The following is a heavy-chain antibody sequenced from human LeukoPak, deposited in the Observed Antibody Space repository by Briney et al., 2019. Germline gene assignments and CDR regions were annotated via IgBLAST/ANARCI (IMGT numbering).Heavy chain of an antibody. CDR3: ARDPFPAGYYYYYMDV. J-gene: IGHJ6*03. CDR1: GGSISSYY. Sequence: SETLSLTCAVSGGSISSYYWSWIRQPAGKGLEWIGRIYTSGSTNYNPSLKSRVTMSVDTSKNQFSLKLSSVTAADTAVYYCARDPFPAGYYYYYMDVWGKGPRSPSP. V-gene: IGHV4-4*07. CDR2: IYTSGST.